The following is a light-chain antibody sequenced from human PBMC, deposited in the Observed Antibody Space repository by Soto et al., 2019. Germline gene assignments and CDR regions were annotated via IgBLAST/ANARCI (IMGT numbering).Light chain of an antibody. CDR3: QQRNGWPLT. V-gene: IGKV3-11*01. Sequence: DIVLTQSPDTLSLSPGETASLSCRASQNVYTFLFWCQQRPAESPSLLLYYGSNRATGIPARFTGSGSATDFSLLISSLESEDSAVYYCQQRNGWPLTFGAGTRVEI. J-gene: IGKJ4*01. CDR1: QNVYTF. CDR2: YGS.